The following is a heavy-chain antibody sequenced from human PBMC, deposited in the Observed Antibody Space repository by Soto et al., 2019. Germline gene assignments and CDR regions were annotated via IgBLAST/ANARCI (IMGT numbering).Heavy chain of an antibody. CDR3: ARGRYSDSSGFYDAFDI. D-gene: IGHD3-22*01. J-gene: IGHJ3*02. V-gene: IGHV4-34*01. CDR2: INQSGST. Sequence: SETLSLTCAVYVGSFGGYYWNWIRLPPGKGLEWIGQINQSGSTNYSPSLKSRVTVSVDTSNNQFSLKLHSVTAADTAVYYCARGRYSDSSGFYDAFDIWGQGTMVTVSS. CDR1: VGSFGGYY.